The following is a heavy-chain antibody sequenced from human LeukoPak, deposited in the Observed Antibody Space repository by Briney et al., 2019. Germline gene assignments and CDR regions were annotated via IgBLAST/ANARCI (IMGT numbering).Heavy chain of an antibody. V-gene: IGHV3-7*01. Sequence: GGSLRLSCAASGFTFSSYWMSWVRQAPGKGLEWVANIKQDGSEKYYVDSVKGRFTISRDNAKNSLYLQMNSLRAEDTAVYYCAREVYDSSGYYYSSYYYYGMDVWGQGTMVTVSS. J-gene: IGHJ6*02. CDR2: IKQDGSEK. CDR1: GFTFSSYW. D-gene: IGHD3-22*01. CDR3: AREVYDSSGYYYSSYYYYGMDV.